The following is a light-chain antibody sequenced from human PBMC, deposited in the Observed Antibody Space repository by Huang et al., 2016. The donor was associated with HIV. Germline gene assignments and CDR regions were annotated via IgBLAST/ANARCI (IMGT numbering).Light chain of an antibody. CDR3: QQYNNWPPWT. Sequence: EIVMTQSPVTLSVSPGERATLSCRASQSVSSNLAWDQQQPGQAPMLLIYGASTRATGIPARFSGSGYGTEFTLTISSLQSEDFAVYYCQQYNNWPPWTFGQGTKVEIK. J-gene: IGKJ1*01. CDR2: GAS. CDR1: QSVSSN. V-gene: IGKV3-15*01.